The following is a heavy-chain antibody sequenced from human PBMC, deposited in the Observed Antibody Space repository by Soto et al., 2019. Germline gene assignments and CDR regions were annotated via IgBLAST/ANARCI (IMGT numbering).Heavy chain of an antibody. CDR3: AKEKRSGWPLLVFDP. D-gene: IGHD6-19*01. CDR1: GVTFSSYA. V-gene: IGHV3-23*01. Sequence: GGCLGLACAASGVTFSSYAVSWVRQAPGKGLEWVSAISGSGGSTYYADSVKGRFTISRDNSKNTLYLQMNSLRAEDTAVYYCAKEKRSGWPLLVFDPWGQGTLVTVSS. J-gene: IGHJ5*02. CDR2: ISGSGGST.